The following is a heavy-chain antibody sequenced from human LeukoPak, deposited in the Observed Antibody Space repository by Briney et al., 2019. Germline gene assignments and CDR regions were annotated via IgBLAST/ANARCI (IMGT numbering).Heavy chain of an antibody. Sequence: ASVKVSCKISGHTLAELSMHWVRQGPGKGLDWMGGFDPESGKTIYAEKFQGRVSMTEDTPTDTAYMELNSLSSEDTAIYYCATNTYNGYAIDSWGQGTLVTVSS. CDR3: ATNTYNGYAIDS. D-gene: IGHD5-12*01. CDR2: FDPESGKT. CDR1: GHTLAELS. J-gene: IGHJ4*02. V-gene: IGHV1-24*01.